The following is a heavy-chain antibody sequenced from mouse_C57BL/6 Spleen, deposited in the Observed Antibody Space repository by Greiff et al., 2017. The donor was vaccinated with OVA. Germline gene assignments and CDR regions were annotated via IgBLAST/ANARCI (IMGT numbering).Heavy chain of an antibody. J-gene: IGHJ1*03. CDR2: ISYDGSN. V-gene: IGHV3-6*01. CDR3: AREGSPWGYFDV. Sequence: EVQLVESGPGLVKPSQSLSLTCSVTGYSITSGYYWNWIRQFPGNKLEWMGYISYDGSNNYNPSLKNRISITRDTSKNQFFLKLNSVTTEDTATYYCAREGSPWGYFDVWGTGTTVTVSS. CDR1: GYSITSGYY. D-gene: IGHD3-1*01.